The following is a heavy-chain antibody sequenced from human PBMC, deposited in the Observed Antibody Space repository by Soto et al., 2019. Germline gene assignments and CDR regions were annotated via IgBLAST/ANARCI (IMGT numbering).Heavy chain of an antibody. D-gene: IGHD1-26*01. CDR1: GGIFSSYA. CDR3: ARVGGVGAPPGADY. V-gene: IGHV1-69*01. Sequence: QVQLVQSGAEIKKPGSSVKVSCKASGGIFSSYAISWLRQSPVQGLEWLGAVIPILSPAYYAQNFQDRVTITADESTRTTYMDLSSLRSEDTAVYLCARVGGVGAPPGADYWGQGTLVTVAA. J-gene: IGHJ4*02. CDR2: VIPILSPA.